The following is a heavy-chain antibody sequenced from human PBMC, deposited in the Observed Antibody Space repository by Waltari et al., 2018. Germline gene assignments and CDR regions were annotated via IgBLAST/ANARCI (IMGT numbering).Heavy chain of an antibody. V-gene: IGHV3-74*01. CDR3: AKDGGVYANDY. J-gene: IGHJ4*02. Sequence: EVQLVESGGGLVQPGGSLRLSCAASGFTFSTYWMHWVRQAPGKGLVWVSRINTDASTTTYADSVKGRFTISRDNAKNTLYLQMNSLRAEDTAVYYCAKDGGVYANDYWGQGTLVTVSS. CDR1: GFTFSTYW. D-gene: IGHD2-8*01. CDR2: INTDASTT.